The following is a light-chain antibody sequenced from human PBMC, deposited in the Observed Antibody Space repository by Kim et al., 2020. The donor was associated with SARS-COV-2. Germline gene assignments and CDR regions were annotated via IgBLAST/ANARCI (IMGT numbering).Light chain of an antibody. Sequence: ASVGDRFTITSRESQGISNYLACYQQKPGKVPNLLIYAASILQSGVPSRVSGSGSGTDFTLTISSLQPEDVATYYCQKYNSVPLTCGGGTKVDIK. CDR2: AAS. V-gene: IGKV1-27*01. CDR3: QKYNSVPLT. J-gene: IGKJ4*01. CDR1: QGISNY.